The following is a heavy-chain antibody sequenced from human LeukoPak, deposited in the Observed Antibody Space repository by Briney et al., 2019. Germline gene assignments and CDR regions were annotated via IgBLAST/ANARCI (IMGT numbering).Heavy chain of an antibody. CDR3: ARDRGSSGWFDY. J-gene: IGHJ4*02. Sequence: SETLSLTCTVSGGSISSYYWSWIRQPAGKGLEWIGRIYTSGSTNYNPSLKSRVTISVDTSKNQFSLKLTSVTAADTAVYYCARDRGSSGWFDYWGQGTLVTVSS. CDR2: IYTSGST. D-gene: IGHD3-10*01. CDR1: GGSISSYY. V-gene: IGHV4-4*07.